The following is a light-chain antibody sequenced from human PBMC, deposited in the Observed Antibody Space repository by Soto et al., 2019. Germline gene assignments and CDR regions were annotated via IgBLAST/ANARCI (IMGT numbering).Light chain of an antibody. Sequence: IIYNRSSSDVGGYKYVSWYQQHPGKAPKLMIYDVSNRPSGVSDRFSGSKSGNTASLTISGLQSEDEADYYCSSYTSSNSYVFGTGTKVTVL. CDR1: SSDVGGYKY. CDR3: SSYTSSNSYV. V-gene: IGLV2-14*03. CDR2: DVS. J-gene: IGLJ1*01.